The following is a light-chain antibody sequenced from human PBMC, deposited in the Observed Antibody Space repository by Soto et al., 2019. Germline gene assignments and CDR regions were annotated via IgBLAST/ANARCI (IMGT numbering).Light chain of an antibody. CDR3: HQYGNSPQT. CDR1: QSVRSSY. Sequence: EVVLTQSPGTVSLSPGERATLSCRASQSVRSSYLAWYQHKRGQAPRLLMYGASSRATGVPDRFSGWGSGTDFTLTIGTLEPEDVAVYYCHQYGNSPQTFGQGTKVDIK. J-gene: IGKJ1*01. V-gene: IGKV3-20*01. CDR2: GAS.